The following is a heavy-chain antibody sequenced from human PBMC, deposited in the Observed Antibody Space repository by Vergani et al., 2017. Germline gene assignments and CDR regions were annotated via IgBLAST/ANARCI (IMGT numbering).Heavy chain of an antibody. V-gene: IGHV3-9*02. D-gene: IGHD6-6*01. CDR3: AKDLGTSSAGGWFDP. CDR2: ISWNSNSI. CDR1: GFTSAGYA. Sequence: EVQLEESGGGLVLPGRSLRLSCVASGFTSAGYAMHWVRQAPGKGLEWVSGISWNSNSIGYADSVKGRFTISRDNAKNSLYLQMHSLRAEDTALYYCAKDLGTSSAGGWFDPWGQETLVTVSS. J-gene: IGHJ5*02.